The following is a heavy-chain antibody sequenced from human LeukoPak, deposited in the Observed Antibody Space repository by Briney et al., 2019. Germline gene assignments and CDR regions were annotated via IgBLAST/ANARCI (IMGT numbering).Heavy chain of an antibody. D-gene: IGHD1-1*01. CDR1: GGTFGRNT. CDR3: ARDIDWNHDY. Sequence: SVKVSCKASGGTFGRNTISGVRQAPGQGLEWMGRIVPIYDTVNYAQKFQGRVTITADKSTTTAYMELSSLRSEDAAFYYCARDIDWNHDYWGQGTLVTVSS. V-gene: IGHV1-69*08. J-gene: IGHJ4*02. CDR2: IVPIYDTV.